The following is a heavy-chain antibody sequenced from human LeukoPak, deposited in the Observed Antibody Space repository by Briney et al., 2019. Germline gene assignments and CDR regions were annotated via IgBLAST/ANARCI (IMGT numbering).Heavy chain of an antibody. Sequence: PSGTLSLTCTVSGGSISSGSYYWSWIRQPAGKGLEWIGRIYTSGSTNYNPSLKSRVTISVDTSKNQFSLKLSSVTAADTAVYYCARDWGYSSGWLAYNWFDPWGQGTLVTVSS. J-gene: IGHJ5*02. CDR3: ARDWGYSSGWLAYNWFDP. CDR1: GGSISSGSYY. CDR2: IYTSGST. D-gene: IGHD6-19*01. V-gene: IGHV4-61*02.